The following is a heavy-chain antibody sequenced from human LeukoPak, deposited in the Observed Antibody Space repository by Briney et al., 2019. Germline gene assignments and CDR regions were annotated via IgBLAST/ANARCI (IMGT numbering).Heavy chain of an antibody. CDR2: ISGSGGST. Sequence: PGGSLRLSCAASGFTFSSYAMSWVRQAPGKGLEWVSAISGSGGSTYYADSVKGRFTISRDNSKNTLYLQMNSLRAEDTAVYYCAKAGFWDIVATPFDYWGQGTLVTVSS. J-gene: IGHJ4*02. D-gene: IGHD5-12*01. CDR1: GFTFSSYA. CDR3: AKAGFWDIVATPFDY. V-gene: IGHV3-23*01.